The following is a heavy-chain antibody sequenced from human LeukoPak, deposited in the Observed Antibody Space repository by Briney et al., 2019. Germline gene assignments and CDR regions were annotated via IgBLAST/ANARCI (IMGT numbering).Heavy chain of an antibody. J-gene: IGHJ4*02. CDR2: IIDGGDHT. CDR3: TKWSGFGND. Sequence: GGSVTPVCPPDWFTVTSYSMTCARQHPGDWLESVSLIIDGGDHTYYADSVKGRFTISRENSRNTLYLEMNSLRAEDTAVYDCTKWSGFGNDGGQGTLVTVSS. CDR1: WFTVTSYS. D-gene: IGHD3-10*01. V-gene: IGHV3-23*01.